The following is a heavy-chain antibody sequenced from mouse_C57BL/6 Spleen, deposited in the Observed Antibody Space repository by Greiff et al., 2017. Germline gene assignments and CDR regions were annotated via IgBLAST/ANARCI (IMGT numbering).Heavy chain of an antibody. CDR3: ARIYYSYDFGY. J-gene: IGHJ2*01. CDR1: GYAFSSYW. V-gene: IGHV1-80*01. D-gene: IGHD2-12*01. Sequence: LVESGAELVKPGASVKISCKASGYAFSSYWMNWVKQRPGQGLEWIGQIYPGNGDTNYNGKFKGKATLTADKSSSTAYMQLSSLTSEDSAVFFCARIYYSYDFGYWGQSTTLTVAS. CDR2: IYPGNGDT.